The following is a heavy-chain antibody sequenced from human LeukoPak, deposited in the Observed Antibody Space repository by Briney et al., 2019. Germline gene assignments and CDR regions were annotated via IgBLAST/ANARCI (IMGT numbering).Heavy chain of an antibody. CDR2: MYHSGST. V-gene: IGHV4-39*01. CDR1: GGSISSSSYY. Sequence: SETLSLTCTVSGGSISSSSYYWGWIRQPPGKGLEWIGSMYHSGSTYYNPSLKSRVTMSVDASKNQLSLKLSSVTAADTAVYYCARGPDYGSGSYYKDSNWFDSWGQGTLVTVSS. D-gene: IGHD3-10*01. CDR3: ARGPDYGSGSYYKDSNWFDS. J-gene: IGHJ5*01.